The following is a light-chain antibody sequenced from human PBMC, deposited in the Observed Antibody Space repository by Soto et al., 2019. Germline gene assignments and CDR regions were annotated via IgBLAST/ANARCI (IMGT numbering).Light chain of an antibody. CDR3: QQYDNLLIT. J-gene: IGKJ5*01. CDR1: QNINNY. V-gene: IGKV1-33*01. Sequence: DSQMTQSPSSLSASVGDRVTITCQASQNINNYLNWYQQKPGRAPKLLIYDASNLETGVPSRFSGSGSGTDFTFTISSLQPEDIATYYCQQYDNLLITFGQGTRLEIK. CDR2: DAS.